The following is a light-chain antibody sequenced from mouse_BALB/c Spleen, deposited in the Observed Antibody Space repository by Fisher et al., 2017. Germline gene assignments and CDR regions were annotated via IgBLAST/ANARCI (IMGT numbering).Light chain of an antibody. Sequence: DIVLTQSPAIMSASPGEKVTMTCRASSSVSSSYLHWYQQKSGASPKLWIYSTSNLASGVPARFSGSGSGTSYSLTISSMEAEDAATYYCQQWSSSPFTFGSGTKLEIK. V-gene: IGKV4-57-1*01. CDR3: QQWSSSPFT. J-gene: IGKJ4*01. CDR2: STS. CDR1: SSVSSSY.